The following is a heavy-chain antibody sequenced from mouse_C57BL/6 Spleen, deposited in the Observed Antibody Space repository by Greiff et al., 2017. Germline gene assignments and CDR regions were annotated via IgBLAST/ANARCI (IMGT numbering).Heavy chain of an antibody. D-gene: IGHD4-1*01. J-gene: IGHJ1*03. CDR1: GFTFSDAW. Sequence: EVHLVESGGGLVQPGGSMKLSCAASGFTFSDAWMGWVRQSPEKGLEWVAEIRNKANNHATYYAVSVKGRFTISRDDAKSSIDLQMNSSGADDTGIYYCTGDWEGYLDVWGTGTTVTVSS. CDR3: TGDWEGYLDV. V-gene: IGHV6-6*01. CDR2: IRNKANNHAT.